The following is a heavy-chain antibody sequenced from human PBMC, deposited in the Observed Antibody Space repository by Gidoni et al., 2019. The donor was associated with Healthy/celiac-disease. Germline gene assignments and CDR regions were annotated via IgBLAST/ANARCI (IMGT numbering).Heavy chain of an antibody. CDR1: GFTCSSYG. Sequence: QVQLVESGGGVVQPGGSLRLSCAASGFTCSSYGMHWVRQAPGKGLEWVAFIRYDGSNKYYADSVKGRFTISRDNSKNTLYLQMNSLRAEDTAVYYCAKDLGTVTPYYFDYWGQGTLVTVSS. V-gene: IGHV3-30*02. CDR2: IRYDGSNK. CDR3: AKDLGTVTPYYFDY. J-gene: IGHJ4*02. D-gene: IGHD4-17*01.